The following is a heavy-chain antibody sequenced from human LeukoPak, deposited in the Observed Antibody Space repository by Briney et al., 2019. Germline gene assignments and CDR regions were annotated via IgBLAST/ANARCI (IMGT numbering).Heavy chain of an antibody. CDR3: ARGRGFIAVAGTVFDY. Sequence: ASVKVSCKASGYTFTGYYMHWVRQAPGQGLEWMGWINPNSGGTSYAQKFQGRVTMTRDTSISTAYMELSRLRSDDTAVYYCARGRGFIAVAGTVFDYWGQGTLVTVSS. V-gene: IGHV1-2*02. J-gene: IGHJ4*02. D-gene: IGHD6-19*01. CDR2: INPNSGGT. CDR1: GYTFTGYY.